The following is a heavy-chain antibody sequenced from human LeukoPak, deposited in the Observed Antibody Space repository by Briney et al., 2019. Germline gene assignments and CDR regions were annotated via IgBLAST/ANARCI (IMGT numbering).Heavy chain of an antibody. Sequence: GGSLRLSCAASGFSFSSYSMNWVRQAPGKGLEWVSYISGSGNAKHYTDSVKGRFTISRDNAKNALYLQMNSLRAEDTAVYFCARDYVYAFDYWGQGTLVIVSS. CDR2: ISGSGNAK. D-gene: IGHD2/OR15-2a*01. CDR1: GFSFSSYS. J-gene: IGHJ4*02. CDR3: ARDYVYAFDY. V-gene: IGHV3-48*01.